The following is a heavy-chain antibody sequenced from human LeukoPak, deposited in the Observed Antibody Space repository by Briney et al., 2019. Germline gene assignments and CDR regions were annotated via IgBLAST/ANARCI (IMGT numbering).Heavy chain of an antibody. CDR2: IRGYNGDT. CDR3: ARDYYEDY. V-gene: IGHV1-18*01. CDR1: GYTFSSYG. D-gene: IGHD3-22*01. Sequence: ASVKVSCKAPGYTFSSYGITWVRQAPGQGLEWMGWIRGYNGDTTYAQKIQGRVTMTTDTSTSTAYMELRSLTSDDTAVYYCARDYYEDYWGQGTLVTVSS. J-gene: IGHJ4*02.